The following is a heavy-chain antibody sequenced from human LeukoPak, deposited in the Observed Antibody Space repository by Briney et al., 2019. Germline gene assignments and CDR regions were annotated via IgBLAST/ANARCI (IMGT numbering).Heavy chain of an antibody. D-gene: IGHD2-15*01. J-gene: IGHJ4*02. CDR1: GFTVSSNY. Sequence: GGSLRLSCAASGFTVSSNYMSWVRQAPGKGLEWVSSVSTGSNYIYYADSVKGRFTTSRDNDKNSLYLQMNSLRVEDTAVYYCAKDLRWSWGQGTLVTVSS. CDR2: VSTGSNYI. V-gene: IGHV3-21*01. CDR3: AKDLRWS.